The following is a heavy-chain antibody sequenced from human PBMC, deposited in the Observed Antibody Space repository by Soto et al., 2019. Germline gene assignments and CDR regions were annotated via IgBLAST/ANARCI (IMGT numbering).Heavy chain of an antibody. Sequence: EVQLVESGGGLVQPGGSLKLSCAASGFTFSGSAMHWVRQASGKGLEWVGRIRSKVNSYATAYAASVKGRFTISRDDSKNTAYPQMNSLKTEDTAVYYCIGYGSGGSCNGGDYLDVWGKGNTVTVSS. D-gene: IGHD2-15*01. J-gene: IGHJ6*03. V-gene: IGHV3-73*01. CDR3: IGYGSGGSCNGGDYLDV. CDR1: GFTFSGSA. CDR2: IRSKVNSYAT.